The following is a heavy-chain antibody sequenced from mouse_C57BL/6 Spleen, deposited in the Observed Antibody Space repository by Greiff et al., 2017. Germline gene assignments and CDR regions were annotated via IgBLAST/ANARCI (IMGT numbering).Heavy chain of an antibody. V-gene: IGHV5-6*01. CDR2: ISSGGSYT. CDR1: GFTFSSYG. J-gene: IGHJ4*01. Sequence: EVQLVESGGDLVKPGGSLKLSCAASGFTFSSYGMYWVRQTPDKRLEWVATISSGGSYTYCPDSVKGRFTISRDNAKNTLYLQMSSLKSEDTAMYYCAIRMDYWGQGASVTVSS. CDR3: AIRMDY.